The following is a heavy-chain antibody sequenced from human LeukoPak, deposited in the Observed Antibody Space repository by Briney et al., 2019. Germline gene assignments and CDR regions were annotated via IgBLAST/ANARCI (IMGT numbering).Heavy chain of an antibody. V-gene: IGHV5-51*01. CDR3: ARRQGCSNTACPPDY. CDR1: GYSFTYYW. D-gene: IGHD2-2*01. J-gene: IGHJ4*02. CDR2: IYPGDSDT. Sequence: GESLKISCKGSGYSFTYYWIGWVRQMPGKGLEWMGIIYPGDSDTRYRPSFQGQVTISVDKSISTAYLQWSSLKASDTAMYYCARRQGCSNTACPPDYWGQGTLVTVSS.